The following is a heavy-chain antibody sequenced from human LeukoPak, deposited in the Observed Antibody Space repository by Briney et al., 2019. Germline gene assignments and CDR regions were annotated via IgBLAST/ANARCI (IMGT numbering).Heavy chain of an antibody. Sequence: GASVKVSCKASGYTFTSYGISWVRQAPGKGLEWMGWISGYNGNTNYAQKLQGRVTMTTDTSTSTAYMELRSLRSDDTAVYYCARDLTHRRNYDNSGYQIVSAFWGQGTLVTVSS. CDR2: ISGYNGNT. D-gene: IGHD3-22*01. J-gene: IGHJ4*02. V-gene: IGHV1-18*01. CDR1: GYTFTSYG. CDR3: ARDLTHRRNYDNSGYQIVSAF.